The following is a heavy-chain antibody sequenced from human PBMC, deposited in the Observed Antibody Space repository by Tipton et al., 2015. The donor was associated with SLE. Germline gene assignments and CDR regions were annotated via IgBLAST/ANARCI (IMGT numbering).Heavy chain of an antibody. Sequence: QLVQSGAEVKKPGASVKVSCKASGYTFTDYYMHWVRQAPGQGPEWMGWINPNDDGTNYAQEFQGRVTMTRDTSISTAYMELSRLRSDDTAVYYCARGDYDSSGYFGYWGQGTLVTVSS. D-gene: IGHD3-22*01. CDR3: ARGDYDSSGYFGY. J-gene: IGHJ4*02. V-gene: IGHV1-2*02. CDR1: GYTFTDYY. CDR2: INPNDDGT.